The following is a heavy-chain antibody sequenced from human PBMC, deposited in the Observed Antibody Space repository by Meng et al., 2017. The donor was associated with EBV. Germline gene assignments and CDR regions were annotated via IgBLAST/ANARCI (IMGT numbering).Heavy chain of an antibody. D-gene: IGHD5-12*01. CDR2: IYWDDDK. CDR1: GFSLSTSGVG. V-gene: IGHV2-5*02. CDR3: AHRRNSGYGWDYFDY. Sequence: QMTLKESGPPLVKPTQTLTLTCTFSGFSLSTSGVGVGWIRQPPGKALEWLALIYWDDDKRYSPSLKSRLTITKDTSKNQVVLTMTNMDPVDTATYYCAHRRNSGYGWDYFDYWGQGTLVTGSS. J-gene: IGHJ4*02.